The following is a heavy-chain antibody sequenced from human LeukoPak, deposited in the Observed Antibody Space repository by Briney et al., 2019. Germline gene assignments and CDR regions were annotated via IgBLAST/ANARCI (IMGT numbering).Heavy chain of an antibody. CDR1: GFTFSSYW. CDR3: AKHGSGSYYYYYMDV. Sequence: GGSLRLSCAASGFTFSSYWMSWVRQAPGKGLEWVSAISGSGGSTYYADSVKGRFTISRDNSKNTLYLQMNSLRAEDTAVYYCAKHGSGSYYYYYMDVWGKGTTVTVSS. J-gene: IGHJ6*03. D-gene: IGHD3-10*01. CDR2: ISGSGGST. V-gene: IGHV3-23*01.